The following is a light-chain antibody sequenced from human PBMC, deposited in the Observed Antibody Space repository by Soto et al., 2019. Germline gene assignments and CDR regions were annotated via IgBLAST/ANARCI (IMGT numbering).Light chain of an antibody. CDR3: QQRSIWPPLT. CDR2: DAS. J-gene: IGKJ4*01. Sequence: EIVLTQSPATLSLSPGERATLSCRASQSVSNYLAWFQQKPGQAPRLLIYDASNRATGIPARFSGSGSGTDFTLTISSLVPEDFAVYYCQQRSIWPPLTFGGGTKVEIK. V-gene: IGKV3-11*01. CDR1: QSVSNY.